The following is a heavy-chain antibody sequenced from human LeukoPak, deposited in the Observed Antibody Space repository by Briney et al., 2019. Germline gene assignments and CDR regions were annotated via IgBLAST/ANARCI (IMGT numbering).Heavy chain of an antibody. CDR1: GGSISSSSYY. J-gene: IGHJ5*02. Sequence: KASETLSLTCTVSGGSISSSSYYWGWIRQPPGKGLEWIGSIYYSGSTYYNPSLKSRVTISVDTSKNQFSLKLSSVTAADTAVYYCAREKLRFLEGRVWFDPWGQGTLVTVSS. CDR3: AREKLRFLEGRVWFDP. V-gene: IGHV4-39*07. CDR2: IYYSGST. D-gene: IGHD3-3*01.